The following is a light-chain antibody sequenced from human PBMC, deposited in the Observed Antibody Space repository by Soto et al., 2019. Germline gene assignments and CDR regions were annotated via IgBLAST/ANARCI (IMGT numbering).Light chain of an antibody. CDR2: GAS. Sequence: EIVMTQSPATLSVSPGERATLSCRASQSVSSRLAWYQQKPGQAPRLLIYGASTRATGIPARFSGSGSGTEFTLTIASLQSEDFLVYYCQQYKNWPPEYTFGQGTKLEI. CDR1: QSVSSR. CDR3: QQYKNWPPEYT. V-gene: IGKV3-15*01. J-gene: IGKJ2*01.